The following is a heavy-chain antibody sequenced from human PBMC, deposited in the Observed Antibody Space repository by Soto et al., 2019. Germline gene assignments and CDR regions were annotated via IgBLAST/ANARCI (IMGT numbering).Heavy chain of an antibody. CDR1: GYTFTIYG. D-gene: IGHD3-22*01. Sequence: ASVKVSCKTSGYTFTIYGIIWVRQAPGQGLEWMGWISTYNGNTNYAQKLQGRVTMTTDTSTSTAYMELRSLRSDDTAVYSCARGWYYYDSSGYYDFDYWGQGTLVTVSS. CDR3: ARGWYYYDSSGYYDFDY. V-gene: IGHV1-18*01. J-gene: IGHJ4*02. CDR2: ISTYNGNT.